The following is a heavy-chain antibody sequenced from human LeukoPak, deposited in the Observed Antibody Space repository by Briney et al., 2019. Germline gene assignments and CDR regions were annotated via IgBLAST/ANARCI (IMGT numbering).Heavy chain of an antibody. CDR2: IKKDGSEK. V-gene: IGHV3-7*01. CDR1: GFTFSSFW. J-gene: IGHJ3*02. D-gene: IGHD3-22*01. Sequence: GGSLRPSCAASGFTFSSFWMSWVRQAPGKGLEWVANIKKDGSEKYYVDSVKGRFTISRDNAKNSLFLQMNSLRAEDTAVYYCARDKDSFDSGGSYLDAFDIWGHGTMVTVSS. CDR3: ARDKDSFDSGGSYLDAFDI.